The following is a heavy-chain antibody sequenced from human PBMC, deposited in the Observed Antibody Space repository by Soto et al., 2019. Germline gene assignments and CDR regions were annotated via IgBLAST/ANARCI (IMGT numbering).Heavy chain of an antibody. D-gene: IGHD3-10*01. V-gene: IGHV5-51*01. CDR3: ARGYFDSGHGYDL. CDR1: GHLFNNHW. J-gene: IGHJ4*01. CDR2: IFTRDSET. Sequence: PGESLKSSCKGPGHLFNNHWIGWVRQTPGKGLEWMGLIFTRDSETKTSPSFQGHVSFSVDNSINTVYLQWTSLKTTDTGSYFCARGYFDSGHGYDLWGQGTLVTVSS.